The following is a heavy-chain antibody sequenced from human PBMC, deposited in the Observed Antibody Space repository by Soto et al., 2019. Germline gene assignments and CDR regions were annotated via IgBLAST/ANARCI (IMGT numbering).Heavy chain of an antibody. CDR1: GYTFTDYY. Sequence: ASVKVSLKACGYTFTDYYMHWVRQPPGQGLEWMGWINTNSGGTNYAQKFQSRVTTTTDTSISTAYMELSSLRSADAAVYYCATRHSHQMPFDCWGQGTLVTVSS. CDR3: ATRHSHQMPFDC. J-gene: IGHJ4*01. V-gene: IGHV1-2*02. D-gene: IGHD2-2*01. CDR2: INTNSGGT.